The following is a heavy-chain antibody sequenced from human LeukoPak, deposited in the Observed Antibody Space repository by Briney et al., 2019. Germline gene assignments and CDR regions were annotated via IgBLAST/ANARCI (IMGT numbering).Heavy chain of an antibody. CDR3: ARDDYDSRGSY. CDR2: ISSSGSTI. Sequence: GGSLRLSCAASGFTFSSYEMNWVRQAPGKGLEWVLYISSSGSTIYYADSVKGRFTISRDNAKNSLYLQMNSLRAEDTAVYYCARDDYDSRGSYWGQGTLVTVSS. CDR1: GFTFSSYE. V-gene: IGHV3-48*03. D-gene: IGHD3-22*01. J-gene: IGHJ4*02.